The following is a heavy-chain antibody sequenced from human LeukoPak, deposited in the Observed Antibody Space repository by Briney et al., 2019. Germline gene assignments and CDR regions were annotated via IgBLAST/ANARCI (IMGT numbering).Heavy chain of an antibody. J-gene: IGHJ3*02. CDR1: GGSISSSSYY. CDR2: IYYSGST. D-gene: IGHD3-3*01. Sequence: SETLSLTCTVSGGSISSSSYYWGWIRQPPGRGLEWIGSIYYSGSTYYNPSLKSRVTISVDTSKNQFSLKLSSVTAADTAVYYCARRPGGFLEWFNDAFDIWGQGTMVTVSS. CDR3: ARRPGGFLEWFNDAFDI. V-gene: IGHV4-39*01.